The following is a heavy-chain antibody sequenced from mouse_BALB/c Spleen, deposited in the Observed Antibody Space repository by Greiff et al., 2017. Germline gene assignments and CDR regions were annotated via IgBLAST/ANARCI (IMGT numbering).Heavy chain of an antibody. J-gene: IGHJ3*01. CDR2: ISSGGST. V-gene: IGHV5-6-5*01. CDR3: ARGRAY. CDR1: GFTFSSYA. Sequence: DVHLVESGGGLVKPGGSLKLSCAASGFTFSSYAMSWVRQTPEKRLEWVASISSGGSTYYPDSVKGRFTISRDNARNILYLQMSSLRSEDTAMYYCARGRAYWGQGTLVTVSA.